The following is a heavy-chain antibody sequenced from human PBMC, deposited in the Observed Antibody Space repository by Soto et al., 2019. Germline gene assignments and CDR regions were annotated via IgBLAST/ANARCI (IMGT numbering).Heavy chain of an antibody. CDR1: GGSISSYY. D-gene: IGHD2-21*01. Sequence: SETLSLTCTVSGGSISSYYWSWIRQPPGKGLEWIGYIYYSGSTNYNPSLKSRVTISVDTSKNQFSLKLSSVTAADTAVYYCARGSGPALWYFDYWGQGTLVTVSS. J-gene: IGHJ4*02. V-gene: IGHV4-59*01. CDR2: IYYSGST. CDR3: ARGSGPALWYFDY.